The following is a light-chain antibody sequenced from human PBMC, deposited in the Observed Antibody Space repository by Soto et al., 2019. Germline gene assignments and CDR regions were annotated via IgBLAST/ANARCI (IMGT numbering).Light chain of an antibody. CDR2: GAS. CDR1: QSVTSK. Sequence: EIVMTQSPATLSVSPGERATLSCRASQSVTSKLAWYQQRPGQAPRLLIYGASTRATGIPDRFSGSESGTDFTLTISRLEPDDFAVYHCQQYGSSLTFGGGTKVDIK. CDR3: QQYGSSLT. V-gene: IGKV3-20*01. J-gene: IGKJ4*01.